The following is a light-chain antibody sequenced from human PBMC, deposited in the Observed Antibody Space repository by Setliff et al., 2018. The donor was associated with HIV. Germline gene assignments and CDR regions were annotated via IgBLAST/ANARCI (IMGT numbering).Light chain of an antibody. Sequence: QSALTQPPSASGTPGQRVTISCIGTSSDVGTYNFVSWYRQYTGKAPKLMIYEGSKRPSGVSNRFSASNSGNTASLTITGLQAEDEADYYCCSHAGSNTYVFGVGTKV. V-gene: IGLV2-23*01. CDR3: CSHAGSNTYV. CDR1: SSDVGTYNF. CDR2: EGS. J-gene: IGLJ1*01.